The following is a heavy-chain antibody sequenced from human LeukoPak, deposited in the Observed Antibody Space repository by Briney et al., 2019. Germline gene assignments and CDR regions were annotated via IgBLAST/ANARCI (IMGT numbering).Heavy chain of an antibody. Sequence: GGSLRLSCAASGFTFSSYWMSWVRQAPGKGLEWVANIKQDGSEKYYVDSVKGRFTISRDNAKNSLYLQMNSLRAEDTAVYYCAREHGSRDYYYYYYMDVWGKGTTVTISS. V-gene: IGHV3-7*01. CDR2: IKQDGSEK. D-gene: IGHD3-10*01. CDR1: GFTFSSYW. CDR3: AREHGSRDYYYYYYMDV. J-gene: IGHJ6*03.